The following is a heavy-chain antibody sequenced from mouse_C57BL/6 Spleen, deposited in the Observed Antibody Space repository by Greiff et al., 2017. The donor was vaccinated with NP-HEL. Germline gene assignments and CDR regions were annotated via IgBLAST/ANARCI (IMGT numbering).Heavy chain of an antibody. J-gene: IGHJ4*01. CDR1: GYTFTSYW. V-gene: IGHV1-72*01. CDR3: ARLGNSNYGDYYAMDY. D-gene: IGHD2-5*01. CDR2: IDPNSGGT. Sequence: QVQLQQPGAELVKPGASVKLSCKASGYTFTSYWMHWVKQRPGRGLEWIGRIDPNSGGTKYNEKFKSKATLTVDKPSSTAYMQLSSLTSEDSAVYYGARLGNSNYGDYYAMDYWGQGTSVTVSS.